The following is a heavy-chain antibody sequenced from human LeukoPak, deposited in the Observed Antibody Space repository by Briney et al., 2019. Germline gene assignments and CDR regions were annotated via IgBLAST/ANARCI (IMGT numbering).Heavy chain of an antibody. Sequence: SETLSLTCSVSGASFSTNYWSWIRQPPGRGLEWIGYVFDSGSTNYNPSLKSRVTISVDTSTKQFSLRLSSVTAADTAVYYCARLYQQSKWKYYYYYMDVWGKGTAVTVSS. CDR2: VFDSGST. CDR3: ARLYQQSKWKYYYYYMDV. V-gene: IGHV4-59*01. CDR1: GASFSTNY. J-gene: IGHJ6*03. D-gene: IGHD1-1*01.